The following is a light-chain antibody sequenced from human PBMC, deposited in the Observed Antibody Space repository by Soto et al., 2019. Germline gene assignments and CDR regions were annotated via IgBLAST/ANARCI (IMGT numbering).Light chain of an antibody. CDR2: HVS. CDR1: SSDVGGYNY. CDR3: YSYTTSSPYV. Sequence: QSALTQPASVSGSPGQSITISCTGTSSDVGGYNYVSWYHQHPAKVPKLMIYHVSNRPSGVSDRFSGSKSGNTASLTISGLQAEDEGDYYCYSYTTSSPYVFGTGTKLTVL. V-gene: IGLV2-14*01. J-gene: IGLJ1*01.